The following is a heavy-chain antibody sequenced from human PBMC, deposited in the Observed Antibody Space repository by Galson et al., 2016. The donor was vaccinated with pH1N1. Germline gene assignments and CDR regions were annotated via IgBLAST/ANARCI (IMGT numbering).Heavy chain of an antibody. J-gene: IGHJ4*02. V-gene: IGHV4-59*08. Sequence: SETLSLTCTVSGTSVSGNYWSWIRQPPGKGLEWIGCLYYNENTNYNPSLKSRVTISEDTSKNQFSLRLTSVTAADTAVYYCARHTRWGSSSSFDYWGQGALVTVSS. D-gene: IGHD6-13*01. CDR3: ARHTRWGSSSSFDY. CDR1: GTSVSGNY. CDR2: LYYNENT.